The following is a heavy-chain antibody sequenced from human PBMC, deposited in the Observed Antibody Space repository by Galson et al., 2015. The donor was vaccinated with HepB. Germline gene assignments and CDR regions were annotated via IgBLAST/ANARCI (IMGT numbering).Heavy chain of an antibody. CDR2: INWNGGST. J-gene: IGHJ4*02. CDR3: ARDRRFDYGDYDY. CDR1: GFTFDDYG. D-gene: IGHD4-17*01. V-gene: IGHV3-20*04. Sequence: SLRLSCAASGFTFDDYGMSWVRQAPGKGLEWVSGINWNGGSTGYADSVKGRFTISRDNAKNPLYLQMNSLRAEDTALYYCARDRRFDYGDYDYWGQGTLVTVSS.